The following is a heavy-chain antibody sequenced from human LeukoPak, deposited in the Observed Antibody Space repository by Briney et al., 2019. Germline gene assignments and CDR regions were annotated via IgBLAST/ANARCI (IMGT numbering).Heavy chain of an antibody. CDR1: GGSISSGGYY. V-gene: IGHV4-31*03. CDR2: IYYSGST. D-gene: IGHD3-22*01. J-gene: IGHJ4*02. CDR3: ANFPYYYDSSGYYYEGDY. Sequence: PSQTLSLTCTVSGGSISSGGYYWSWIRQHPGKGLEWIGYIYYSGSTYYNPSLKSRVTISVDTSKNQFSLKLSSVTAANTAVYYCANFPYYYDSSGYYYEGDYWGQGALVTVSS.